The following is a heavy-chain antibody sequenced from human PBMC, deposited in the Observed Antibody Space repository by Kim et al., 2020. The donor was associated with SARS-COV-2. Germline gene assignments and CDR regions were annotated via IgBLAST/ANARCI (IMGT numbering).Heavy chain of an antibody. CDR1: GGTFSSYA. V-gene: IGHV1-69*13. J-gene: IGHJ6*02. D-gene: IGHD2-15*01. CDR2: IIPIFGTA. CDR3: ARDQRIYYYYGMDV. Sequence: TVKVSCKASGGTFSSYAISWVRQAPGQGLEWMGGIIPIFGTANYAQKFQGRVTITADESTSTAYMELSSLRSEDTAVYYCARDQRIYYYYGMDVWGQGTTVTVSS.